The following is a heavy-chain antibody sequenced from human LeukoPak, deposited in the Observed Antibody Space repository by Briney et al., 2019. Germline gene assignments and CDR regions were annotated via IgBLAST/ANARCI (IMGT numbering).Heavy chain of an antibody. CDR2: FDPEDGET. D-gene: IGHD3-9*01. V-gene: IGHV1-24*01. CDR3: ATMETSDYDILTGQRIGAFDI. CDR1: GYTLTELS. Sequence: APVKVSCKVSGYTLTELSMHWVRQAPGKGLEWMGGFDPEDGETIYAQKFQGRVTMTEDTSTDTAYMELSSLRSEDTAVYYCATMETSDYDILTGQRIGAFDIWGQGTMVTVSS. J-gene: IGHJ3*02.